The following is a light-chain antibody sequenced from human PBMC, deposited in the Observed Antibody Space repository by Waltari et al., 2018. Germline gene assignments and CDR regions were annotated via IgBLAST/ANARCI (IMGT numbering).Light chain of an antibody. Sequence: DIVMTQSPDSLTVSLGERATVNCKSSQSFLSTSNNKNFLAWYQQKPGQPPKLLIYWASTRGSGVPDRFSGSGSGTDFTLTISSLQAEDVAVYYCQQYYITPPTFGQGTKVEIK. CDR2: WAS. V-gene: IGKV4-1*01. CDR3: QQYYITPPT. CDR1: QSFLSTSNNKNF. J-gene: IGKJ1*01.